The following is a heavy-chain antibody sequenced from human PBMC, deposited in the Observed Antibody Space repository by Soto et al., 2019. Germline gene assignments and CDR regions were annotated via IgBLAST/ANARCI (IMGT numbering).Heavy chain of an antibody. V-gene: IGHV1-58*01. J-gene: IGHJ4*02. CDR3: AAPRQDYYDSSGYDY. Sequence: QMQLVQSGPEVKKPGTSVKVSCKASGFTFTSSAVQWVRQARGQRLEWIGWIVVGSGNTNYAQKFQERVTITRDMSTSTAYMELSSLRSEDTAVYYCAAPRQDYYDSSGYDYWGQGTLVTVSS. D-gene: IGHD3-22*01. CDR2: IVVGSGNT. CDR1: GFTFTSSA.